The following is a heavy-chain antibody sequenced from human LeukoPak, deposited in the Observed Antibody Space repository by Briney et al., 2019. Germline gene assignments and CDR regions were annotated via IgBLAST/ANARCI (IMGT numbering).Heavy chain of an antibody. CDR3: AKDQDIVVVPAAQAERGGFDY. J-gene: IGHJ4*02. CDR1: GFTFSSYG. Sequence: GGSLRLSSAASGFTFSSYGMHWVRQAPGKGLEWVAVIWYDGSNKYYADSVKGRFTISRDNSKNTLYLQMNSLRAEDTAVYYCAKDQDIVVVPAAQAERGGFDYWGQGTLVTVSS. CDR2: IWYDGSNK. D-gene: IGHD2-2*01. V-gene: IGHV3-33*06.